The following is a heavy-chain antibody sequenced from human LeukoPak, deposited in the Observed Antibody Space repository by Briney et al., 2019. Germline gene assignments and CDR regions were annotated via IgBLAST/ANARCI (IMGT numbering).Heavy chain of an antibody. CDR2: IFGSGGSP. V-gene: IGHV3-23*01. CDR1: GFTFGSYA. J-gene: IGHJ4*02. Sequence: GGSLRLSCEASGFTFGSYAMYWVRQAPGKGLEWVAGIFGSGGSPHYADPVKGRFTISRDNSRNTVYLQINSLRAEDTAVYYCGKTTVGYSSGQKPAWPVDYWGQGTLVTVSS. CDR3: GKTTVGYSSGQKPAWPVDY. D-gene: IGHD5-18*01.